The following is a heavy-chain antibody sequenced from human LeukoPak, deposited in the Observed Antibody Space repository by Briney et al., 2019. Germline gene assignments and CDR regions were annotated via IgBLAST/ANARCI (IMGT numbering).Heavy chain of an antibody. J-gene: IGHJ4*02. V-gene: IGHV3-30*02. CDR1: GFTFSNYG. D-gene: IGHD3-3*01. CDR2: IRYDGSNK. Sequence: GGSLRLSCAASGFTFSNYGMHWVRQAPGKGLEWVASIRYDGSNKYYADSVKGRFTISRDNSKNTLYLQMNSLRAEDTAVYYCAKDQAYDFWSGYPYYFDYWGQGTLVTVSS. CDR3: AKDQAYDFWSGYPYYFDY.